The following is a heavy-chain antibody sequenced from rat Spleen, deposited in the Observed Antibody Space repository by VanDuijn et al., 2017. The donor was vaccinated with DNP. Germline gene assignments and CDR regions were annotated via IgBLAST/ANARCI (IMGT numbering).Heavy chain of an antibody. V-gene: IGHV5-27*01. J-gene: IGHJ4*01. Sequence: EVQLVESGGGLVQPGRSLKLSCAASGFTFSNYYMAWVRQAPKKGLEWVATISTSGSRAYYPDSVKGRFTISRDNAKSTLYLQMNSLRSEDTATYYCTRVRNSGYGAMDAWGLGTSVTVSS. CDR2: ISTSGSRA. D-gene: IGHD4-3*01. CDR3: TRVRNSGYGAMDA. CDR1: GFTFSNYY.